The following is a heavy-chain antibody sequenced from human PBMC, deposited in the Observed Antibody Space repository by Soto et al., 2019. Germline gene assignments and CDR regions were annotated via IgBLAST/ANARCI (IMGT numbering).Heavy chain of an antibody. CDR2: INPSGGST. J-gene: IGHJ6*02. CDR1: GYTFTSYY. Sequence: QVQLVQSGAEVKKPGASVKVSCKASGYTFTSYYMHWVRQAPGQGLEWMGIINPSGGSTSYAQKFQGRGTRPRAPCLSTVSMELCCVRSADTALYYCSRVSGFTNGVCYEGPAIYYCFGMDVWGQGTTVTVSS. V-gene: IGHV1-46*01. D-gene: IGHD2-8*01. CDR3: SRVSGFTNGVCYEGPAIYYCFGMDV.